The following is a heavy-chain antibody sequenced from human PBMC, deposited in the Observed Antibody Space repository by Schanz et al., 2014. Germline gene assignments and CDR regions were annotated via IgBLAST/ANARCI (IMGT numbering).Heavy chain of an antibody. CDR2: IIPVLNIA. Sequence: QVQLVQSGADVKKPGSSVRVSCKASGGTFSRLTFSWVRQAPGQGLEWMGKIIPVLNIATYAQMFQGRVSSTADTATNTACIELSSLTSEDTAVHYWARGRGGYDDWGQGTLVTVSS. CDR3: ARGRGGYDD. J-gene: IGHJ4*02. D-gene: IGHD5-12*01. CDR1: GGTFSRLT. V-gene: IGHV1-69*02.